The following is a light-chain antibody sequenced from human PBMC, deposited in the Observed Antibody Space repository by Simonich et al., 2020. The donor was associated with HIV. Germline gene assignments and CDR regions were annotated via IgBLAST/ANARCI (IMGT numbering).Light chain of an antibody. CDR2: DVC. Sequence: QSALTQPASVSGSPGQSITISCTGTSSDVGGYNYVSWYQQHPGKAPKLIIYDVCNRPSGVSNRFSGSKSGNTASLTISGLQAEDEADYYCSSYTSSGTRVVFGGGTKLTVL. V-gene: IGLV2-14*03. CDR1: SSDVGGYNY. J-gene: IGLJ2*01. CDR3: SSYTSSGTRVV.